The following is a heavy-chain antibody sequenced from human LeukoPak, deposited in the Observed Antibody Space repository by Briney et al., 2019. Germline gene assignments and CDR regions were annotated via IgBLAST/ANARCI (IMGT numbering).Heavy chain of an antibody. Sequence: SVKVSCKASGGTFSRYAINWMRQAPGQGLEWMGGIIPIFDTANIAQNFQGRVTIAADDSTSTAYMDLSSLRFEDTAVYYCASYDSGNYNFDNWGQGTLVTVPS. V-gene: IGHV1-69*13. CDR3: ASYDSGNYNFDN. CDR1: GGTFSRYA. D-gene: IGHD3-22*01. CDR2: IIPIFDTA. J-gene: IGHJ4*02.